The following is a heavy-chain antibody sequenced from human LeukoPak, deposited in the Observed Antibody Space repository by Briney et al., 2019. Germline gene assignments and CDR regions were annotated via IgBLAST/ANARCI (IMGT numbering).Heavy chain of an antibody. CDR1: GGTLRSYS. D-gene: IGHD2-21*02. CDR2: DIPLLGIA. Sequence: SVKVSFQASGGTLRSYSFRRGRTGPGQGVEGGGRDIPLLGIANYAQKFQGRVTITADKSTSTAYMELSSLRSEDTAVYYCASLPCGGDCYSNYYYYGMDVWGQGTTVTVSS. V-gene: IGHV1-69*02. CDR3: ASLPCGGDCYSNYYYYGMDV. J-gene: IGHJ6*02.